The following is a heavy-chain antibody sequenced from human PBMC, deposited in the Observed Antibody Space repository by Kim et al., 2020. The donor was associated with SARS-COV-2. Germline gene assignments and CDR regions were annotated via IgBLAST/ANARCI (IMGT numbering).Heavy chain of an antibody. Sequence: GGSLRLSCAASGLNFGTHGMHWVCQVPGKGLEWLSAISGSGARTSSADSVKGRFTISRDSPKNTLFLQMNSLRAEDTAVYYCVGPFRNGGEWGQGTLVTVSS. V-gene: IGHV3-23*01. D-gene: IGHD3-10*01. J-gene: IGHJ4*02. CDR1: GLNFGTHG. CDR2: ISGSGART. CDR3: VGPFRNGGE.